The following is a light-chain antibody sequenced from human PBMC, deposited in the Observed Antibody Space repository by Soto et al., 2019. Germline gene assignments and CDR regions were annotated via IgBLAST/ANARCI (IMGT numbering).Light chain of an antibody. CDR2: AAS. CDR3: QQTYSAPPHT. V-gene: IGKV1-39*01. J-gene: IGKJ4*01. CDR1: QSVSRY. Sequence: DIQMTQSPSSLSASVGDRVTITCRASQSVSRYLNWYQQKPGKAPNLLISAASSLQSGVPSRFGGSGSGTDFTITISSLQPEDFATYYCQQTYSAPPHTFGGGTKVEIK.